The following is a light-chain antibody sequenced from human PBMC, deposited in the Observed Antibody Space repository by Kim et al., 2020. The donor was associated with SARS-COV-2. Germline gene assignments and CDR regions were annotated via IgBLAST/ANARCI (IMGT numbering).Light chain of an antibody. Sequence: DIQLTQSPSFLSASVGDRVTITCRASQGIRSYLAWYQQKPRKAPKLLIYAASTLQSGVPSRFSGSGSGTEFTLTISSLQPEDFATYYCQQVNGITCGQGTKLEIK. CDR3: QQVNGIT. J-gene: IGKJ2*01. V-gene: IGKV1-9*01. CDR2: AAS. CDR1: QGIRSY.